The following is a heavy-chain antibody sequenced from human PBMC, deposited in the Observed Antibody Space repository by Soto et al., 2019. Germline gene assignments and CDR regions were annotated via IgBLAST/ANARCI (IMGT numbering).Heavy chain of an antibody. Sequence: QVQLQESGPGLAETLSLTCTVSGVSITSGDYYWNWIRQPPGKGLEWIGNIDYSGNTYYNPSLKSRVTISLDTSKNHFSLKLRSVTAADTAVYYCASFGVASMNWFDPWGQGTLVTVSS. CDR1: GVSITSGDYY. V-gene: IGHV4-30-4*01. CDR3: ASFGVASMNWFDP. J-gene: IGHJ5*02. CDR2: IDYSGNT. D-gene: IGHD3-3*01.